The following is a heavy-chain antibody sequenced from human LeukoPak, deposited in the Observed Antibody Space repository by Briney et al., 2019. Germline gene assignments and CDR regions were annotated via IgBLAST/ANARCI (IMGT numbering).Heavy chain of an antibody. Sequence: GASVKVSCKASGYTFTGYYMHWVRQAPGQGLEWMGWINPNSGGTNYAQKFQGRVTMTRNTSISTAYMELSSLRSEDTAVYYCARGQAYSSSSLDYWGQGTLVTVSS. D-gene: IGHD6-6*01. J-gene: IGHJ4*02. CDR1: GYTFTGYY. CDR2: INPNSGGT. V-gene: IGHV1-2*02. CDR3: ARGQAYSSSSLDY.